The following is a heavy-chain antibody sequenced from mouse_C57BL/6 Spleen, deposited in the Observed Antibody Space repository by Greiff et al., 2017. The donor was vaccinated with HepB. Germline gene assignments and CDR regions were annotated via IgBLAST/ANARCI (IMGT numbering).Heavy chain of an antibody. D-gene: IGHD1-1*01. CDR2: IYPGSGST. J-gene: IGHJ2*01. V-gene: IGHV1-55*01. Sequence: QVQLQQPGAELVKPGASVKMSCKASGYTFTSYWITWVKQRPGQGLEWIGDIYPGSGSTNYNEKFKSKATLTVDTSSSAAYMQLSSLTSEDSAVYYCARVFYYGSSYDYWGQGTTLTVSS. CDR3: ARVFYYGSSYDY. CDR1: GYTFTSYW.